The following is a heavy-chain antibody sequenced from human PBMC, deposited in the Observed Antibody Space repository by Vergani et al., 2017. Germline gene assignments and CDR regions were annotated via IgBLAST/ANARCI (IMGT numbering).Heavy chain of an antibody. D-gene: IGHD3-22*01. CDR2: INTTTGNP. V-gene: IGHV7-4-1*02. J-gene: IGHJ4*02. Sequence: QVQLVQSGSELKKPGASVKISCKASGYTFTRYAINWVRQAPGQGLEWMGWINTTTGNPTYAQGFTGRFVFSLDTSVTAAYLQINSLKAEDSALYYCARVLNGYDSFGSLGNWGQGTLLTVSS. CDR1: GYTFTRYA. CDR3: ARVLNGYDSFGSLGN.